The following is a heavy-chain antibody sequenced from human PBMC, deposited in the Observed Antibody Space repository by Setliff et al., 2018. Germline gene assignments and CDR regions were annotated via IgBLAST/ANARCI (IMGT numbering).Heavy chain of an antibody. CDR3: MRQVGGGLWYFDY. V-gene: IGHV4-38-2*01. J-gene: IGHJ4*02. CDR2: IYHDGRA. D-gene: IGHD2-15*01. CDR1: GLSISGEYY. Sequence: SETLSLTCAVSGLSISGEYYWGWIRQPPGGGPEWIGIIYHDGRAYYSTSLKSRVNLSLDMSKTQFSLHLNSVTAADTAVYYCMRQVGGGLWYFDYWGQGTLVTVSS.